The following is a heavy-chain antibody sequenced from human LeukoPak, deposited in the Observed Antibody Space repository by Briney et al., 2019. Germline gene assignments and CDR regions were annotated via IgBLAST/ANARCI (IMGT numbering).Heavy chain of an antibody. Sequence: GGSLRLSCAASGFTFSSYGMHWVRQAPGKGLEWVAVISYDGSNKYYADSVKGRFTISRDNSKNTLYLQMNSLRAEDTAVYYCARPSSGYSYGYDFDYWGQGTLVTDSS. V-gene: IGHV3-30*03. D-gene: IGHD5-18*01. CDR1: GFTFSSYG. CDR3: ARPSSGYSYGYDFDY. J-gene: IGHJ4*02. CDR2: ISYDGSNK.